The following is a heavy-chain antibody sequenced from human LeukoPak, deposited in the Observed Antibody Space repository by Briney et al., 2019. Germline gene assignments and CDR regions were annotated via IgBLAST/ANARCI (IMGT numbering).Heavy chain of an antibody. V-gene: IGHV1-69*05. J-gene: IGHJ6*03. D-gene: IGHD3-3*01. CDR1: GGTFSSYA. Sequence: ASVKVSCKASGGTFSSYAISWVRHAPGQGLEWMGGIIPIFGTANYAQKFQGRVTITTDESTSTAYMELSSLRSEDTAVYYCARVRYDFWSGYPIGNYYYMDVWGKGTTVTVSS. CDR3: ARVRYDFWSGYPIGNYYYMDV. CDR2: IIPIFGTA.